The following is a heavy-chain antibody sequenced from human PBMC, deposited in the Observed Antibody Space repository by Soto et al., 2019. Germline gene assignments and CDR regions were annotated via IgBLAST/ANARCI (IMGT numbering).Heavy chain of an antibody. V-gene: IGHV3-48*01. J-gene: IGHJ5*02. D-gene: IGHD3-3*01. CDR1: GFSFNPYV. CDR3: ARDAPPDFWSGYRNWFDP. CDR2: ISSNSSTT. Sequence: GGSLRLSCVASGFSFNPYVMAWVRQAPGKGLEWVSYISSNSSTTYYADSVKGRFTISRDNAKNSLYLQMNSLRAEDTAVYYCARDAPPDFWSGYRNWFDPWGQGTLVTVSS.